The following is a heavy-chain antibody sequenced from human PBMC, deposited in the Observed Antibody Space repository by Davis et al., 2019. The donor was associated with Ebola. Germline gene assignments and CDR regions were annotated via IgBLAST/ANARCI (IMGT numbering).Heavy chain of an antibody. J-gene: IGHJ4*02. Sequence: HTGGSLRLSCAASGFTFSSYWMHWVRHAPGKGLVWVSRINSDGSSTSYADSVKGRFTISRDNAKNTLYLQMNSLRAEDTAVYYCARTPGFLEWLLVFGRGQGTLVTVSS. CDR3: ARTPGFLEWLLVFG. CDR2: INSDGSST. V-gene: IGHV3-74*01. CDR1: GFTFSSYW. D-gene: IGHD3-3*01.